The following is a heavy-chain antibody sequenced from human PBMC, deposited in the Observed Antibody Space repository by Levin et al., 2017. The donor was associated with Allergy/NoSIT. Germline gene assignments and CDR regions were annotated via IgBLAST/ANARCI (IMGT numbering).Heavy chain of an antibody. J-gene: IGHJ2*01. CDR2: IYYSGST. D-gene: IGHD2-2*01. V-gene: IGHV4-31*03. CDR3: ARRYQLREFDR. CDR1: GGSISSGGYY. Sequence: SETLSLTCTVSGGSISSGGYYWSWIRQHPGKGLEWIGYIYYSGSTYYNPSLKSRVTISVDTSKNQFSLKLSSVSAADTAVYYCARRYQLREFDRWGRGTLVTVSS.